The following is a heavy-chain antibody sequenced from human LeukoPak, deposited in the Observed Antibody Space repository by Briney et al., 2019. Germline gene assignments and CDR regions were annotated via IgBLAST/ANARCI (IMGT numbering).Heavy chain of an antibody. CDR1: GFTFSNYW. Sequence: GGSLRLSCAASGFTFSNYWMHWVRQAPGKGLVWVSRINSYGINTSYADSVKGRFTISRDNAKNSLYLQMNSLRAEDTAVYYCARSNSVRRPYYYYYYYMDLWGKGTTVTVSS. CDR2: INSYGINT. J-gene: IGHJ6*03. CDR3: ARSNSVRRPYYYYYYYMDL. V-gene: IGHV3-74*01. D-gene: IGHD5/OR15-5a*01.